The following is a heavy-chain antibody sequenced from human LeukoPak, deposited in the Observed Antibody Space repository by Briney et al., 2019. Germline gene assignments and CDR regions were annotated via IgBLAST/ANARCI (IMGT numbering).Heavy chain of an antibody. Sequence: SETLSLTCAVYGGSFSGYYWSWIRQPPGKGLEWIGEINHSGSTNYNPSLKSRVTISVDTSKNQFSLKLSSVTAADTAVYYCARGNYDFWSGSPRRFDFAFDIWGQGTMVTVSS. V-gene: IGHV4-34*01. J-gene: IGHJ3*02. CDR3: ARGNYDFWSGSPRRFDFAFDI. CDR2: INHSGST. CDR1: GGSFSGYY. D-gene: IGHD3-3*01.